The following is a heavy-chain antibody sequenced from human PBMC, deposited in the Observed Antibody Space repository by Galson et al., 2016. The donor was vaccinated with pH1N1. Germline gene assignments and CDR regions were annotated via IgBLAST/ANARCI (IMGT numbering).Heavy chain of an antibody. CDR1: GGSFAKYA. J-gene: IGHJ6*02. CDR3: ARPGRTETTKEGFAWGYGMDV. CDR2: IIPIYGTP. V-gene: IGHV1-69*13. Sequence: SVKVSCKASGGSFAKYAVSWVRQAPGQGLEWMGRIIPIYGTPNYAQQFQDRLTITADEYTTTVYMELNSLISADTAIYYCARPGRTETTKEGFAWGYGMDVWGQGTTVTVSS. D-gene: IGHD1-1*01.